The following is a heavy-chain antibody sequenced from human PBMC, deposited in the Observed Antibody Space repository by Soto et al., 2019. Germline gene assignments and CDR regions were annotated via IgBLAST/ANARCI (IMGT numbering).Heavy chain of an antibody. CDR3: AKGYNWNYGVGNWFDP. J-gene: IGHJ5*02. CDR2: ISGSGGST. D-gene: IGHD1-7*01. Sequence: GGSLRLSCAASGFTFSSYAMSWVRQAPGKGLEWVSAISGSGGSTYYADSVKGRFTISRDNSKNTLYLQMNSLRAEDTAVYYCAKGYNWNYGVGNWFDPWGQGTLGTVSS. V-gene: IGHV3-23*01. CDR1: GFTFSSYA.